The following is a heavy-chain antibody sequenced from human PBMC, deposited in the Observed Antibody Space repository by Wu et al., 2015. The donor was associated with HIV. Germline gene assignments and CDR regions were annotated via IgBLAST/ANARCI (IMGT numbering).Heavy chain of an antibody. CDR3: ARDRCGGGSCYWSFDY. V-gene: IGHV1-69*13. D-gene: IGHD2-15*01. CDR2: IIPIFGTA. J-gene: IGHJ4*02. CDR1: GGTFSSYA. Sequence: QVQLVQSGAEVKKPGSSVKVSCKTSGGTFSSYAISWVRQAPGQGLEWMGRIIPIFGTANYAQKFQGRVTITADESTSTAYMDLSSLTSEDAAMYYCARDRCGGGSCYWSFDYWGQGTLVTVSS.